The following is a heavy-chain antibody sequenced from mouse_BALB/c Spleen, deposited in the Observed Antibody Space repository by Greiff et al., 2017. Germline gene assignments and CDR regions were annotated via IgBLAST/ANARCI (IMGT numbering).Heavy chain of an antibody. D-gene: IGHD1-1*01. J-gene: IGHJ3*01. Sequence: VQLQQSGAELMKPGASVKISCKATGYTFSSYWIEWVKQRPGHGLEWIGEILPGSGSTNYNEKFKGKATFTADTSSNTAYMQLSSLTSEDSAVYYCAREGSSYGFAYWGQGTLVTVSA. V-gene: IGHV1-9*01. CDR2: ILPGSGST. CDR1: GYTFSSYW. CDR3: AREGSSYGFAY.